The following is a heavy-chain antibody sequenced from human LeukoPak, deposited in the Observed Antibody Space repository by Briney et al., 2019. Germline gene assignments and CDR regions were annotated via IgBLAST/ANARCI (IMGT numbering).Heavy chain of an antibody. CDR1: GGTFSSYA. V-gene: IGHV1-69*05. CDR3: ASGFLPGNDFWSGDHQYYFDY. Sequence: ASVKVSCKASGGTFSSYAISWVRQAPGQGLEWMGGIIPIFGTANYAQKFQGRVTITTDESTSTAYMELSSLRSEDTAVYYCASGFLPGNDFWSGDHQYYFDYWGQGTLVTVSS. CDR2: IIPIFGTA. J-gene: IGHJ4*02. D-gene: IGHD3-3*01.